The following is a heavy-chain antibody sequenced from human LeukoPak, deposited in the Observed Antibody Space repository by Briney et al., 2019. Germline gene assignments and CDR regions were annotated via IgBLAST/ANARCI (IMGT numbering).Heavy chain of an antibody. CDR1: GGSISSYY. J-gene: IGHJ2*01. V-gene: IGHV4-59*08. D-gene: IGHD2-2*01. CDR2: IYYSGST. Sequence: SETLSLTCTVSGGSISSYYWTWIRQPPGKGLEWIGYIYYSGSTDYNPSLESRVTISVDTSKNQFSLKLSSVTAADTAVYYCATLKYGSSYFDLWGRGTLVTVSS. CDR3: ATLKYGSSYFDL.